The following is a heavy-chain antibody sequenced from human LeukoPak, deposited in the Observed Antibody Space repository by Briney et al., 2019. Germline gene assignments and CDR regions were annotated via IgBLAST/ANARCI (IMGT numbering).Heavy chain of an antibody. D-gene: IGHD3-9*01. CDR3: ARSKGYFDWLFDY. CDR1: GFTFSSYA. CDR2: ISYDGSNK. V-gene: IGHV3-30-3*01. J-gene: IGHJ4*02. Sequence: GRSLRLSCAASGFTFSSYAMHWVRQAPGKVLEWVAVISYDGSNKYYADSVKGRFTISRDNSKNTLYLQMNSLRAEDTAVYYCARSKGYFDWLFDYWGQGTLVTVSS.